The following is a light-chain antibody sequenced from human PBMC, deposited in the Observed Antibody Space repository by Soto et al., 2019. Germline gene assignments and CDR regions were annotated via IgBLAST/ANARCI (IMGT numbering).Light chain of an antibody. V-gene: IGLV2-14*03. CDR2: DVS. J-gene: IGLJ1*01. Sequence: QSALTQPASVSGSPGQSITISCTGTSSDVGGYNYASWYQQHPGKAPKLMIYDVSDRPSGVSNRFSGSKSGNTASLTISGLQAEDEADYYCNSYTSSSTYVFGTGTKLTVL. CDR3: NSYTSSSTYV. CDR1: SSDVGGYNY.